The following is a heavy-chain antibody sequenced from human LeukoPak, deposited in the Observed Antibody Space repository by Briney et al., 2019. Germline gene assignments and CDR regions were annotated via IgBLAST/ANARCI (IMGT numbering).Heavy chain of an antibody. CDR3: ARVARELLLIPGAFDI. V-gene: IGHV3-21*01. CDR1: GFTFSSYS. D-gene: IGHD1-26*01. CDR2: ISSSSSYI. Sequence: GGSLRLSCAASGFTFSSYSMNWVRQAPGKGLEWVSSISSSSSYIYYADSVKGRFTISRYNAKNSLYLQMNSLRAEDTAVYYCARVARELLLIPGAFDIWGQGTMVTVSS. J-gene: IGHJ3*02.